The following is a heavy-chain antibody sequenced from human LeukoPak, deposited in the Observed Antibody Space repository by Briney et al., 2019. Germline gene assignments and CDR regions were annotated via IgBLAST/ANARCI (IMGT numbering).Heavy chain of an antibody. CDR2: IIPIFGTA. V-gene: IGHV1-69*05. D-gene: IGHD3-3*01. CDR3: ARVGRFLEWLLWDY. J-gene: IGHJ4*02. CDR1: GGTFSSYA. Sequence: SVKVSCKASGGTFSSYAISWVRQAPGQGLEWMGGIIPIFGTANYAQKFQGRVTITTDESTSTAYMELRSLRSDDTAVYYCARVGRFLEWLLWDYWGQGTLVTVSS.